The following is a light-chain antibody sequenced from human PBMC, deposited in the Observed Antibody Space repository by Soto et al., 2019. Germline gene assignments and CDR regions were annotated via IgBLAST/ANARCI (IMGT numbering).Light chain of an antibody. J-gene: IGKJ5*01. CDR1: RSVSSN. V-gene: IGKV3-15*01. Sequence: EIVMTQSPATLSVSPGERATLSCRASRSVSSNLAWYQQKPGQAPRLLIYGASSRATGVPARFIASGSGTEFTLTISSLQSEDFAVYSCQQYSDWPPSITFGQGTRLEIK. CDR2: GAS. CDR3: QQYSDWPPSIT.